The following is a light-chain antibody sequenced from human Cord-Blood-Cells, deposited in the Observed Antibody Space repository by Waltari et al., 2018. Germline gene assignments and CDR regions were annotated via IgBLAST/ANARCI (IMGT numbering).Light chain of an antibody. J-gene: IGLJ1*01. Sequence: QSALTQPASVSGSPGQSLTISCTGTSSAVWGSNYLSWYHQHPGKAPKLIIYDVSKRPSGVSNRFSGSKSGNTASLTISGLQAEDEADYYCSSYTSSSTYVFGTGTKVTVL. CDR2: DVS. CDR3: SSYTSSSTYV. CDR1: SSAVWGSNY. V-gene: IGLV2-14*01.